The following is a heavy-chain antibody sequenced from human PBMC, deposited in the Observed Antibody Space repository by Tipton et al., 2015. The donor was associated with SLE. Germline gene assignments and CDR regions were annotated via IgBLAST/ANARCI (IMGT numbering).Heavy chain of an antibody. D-gene: IGHD6-19*01. CDR2: SDHSGDT. Sequence: TLSLTCTVSGGSITSTVSYWSWIRQPPGKVLEWIGSSDHSGDTHYSTSLKRRLPISVDMSKKQFSQSLNYVSAADAAVYFCARDPTYSRDWYCGFECWGQGALASVSS. CDR1: GGSITSTVSY. V-gene: IGHV4-39*07. J-gene: IGHJ4*02. CDR3: ARDPTYSRDWYCGFEC.